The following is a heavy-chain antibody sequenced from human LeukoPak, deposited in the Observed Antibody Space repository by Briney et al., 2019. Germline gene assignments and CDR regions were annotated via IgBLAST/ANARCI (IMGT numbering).Heavy chain of an antibody. CDR3: ARASGTVVRGIIDY. CDR1: GYTFTTYY. V-gene: IGHV1-46*01. D-gene: IGHD3-10*01. J-gene: IGHJ4*02. CDR2: INPSGGST. Sequence: ASVKVSCKASGYTFTTYYIHWVRQAPGQGLEWMGIINPSGGSTNYAQKFQGRVTMTRDTSTSTVYMELSSLRSEDTAVYYCARASGTVVRGIIDYWGQGTLVTVSS.